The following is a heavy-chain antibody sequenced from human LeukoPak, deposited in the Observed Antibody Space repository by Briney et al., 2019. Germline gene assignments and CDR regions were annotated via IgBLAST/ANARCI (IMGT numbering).Heavy chain of an antibody. Sequence: GGSLRLSCAASALTFSDAWMSWVRQAPGKGLEWVSVIYSDGSTYSADSVKGRFTISRDNSKNTLYLQINSLRAEDTAVYYCARGIAAAGTALYNWGQGTLLTVSS. CDR1: ALTFSDAW. J-gene: IGHJ4*02. D-gene: IGHD6-13*01. CDR2: IYSDGST. V-gene: IGHV3-53*01. CDR3: ARGIAAAGTALYN.